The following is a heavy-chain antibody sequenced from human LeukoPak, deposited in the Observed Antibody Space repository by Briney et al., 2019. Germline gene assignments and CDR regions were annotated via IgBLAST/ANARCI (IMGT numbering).Heavy chain of an antibody. D-gene: IGHD6-13*01. J-gene: IGHJ5*02. CDR1: GGSFSGYY. V-gene: IGHV4-34*01. CDR2: INHSGST. CDR3: ARGLGKLIAAAGRNWFDP. Sequence: SETLSLTCAVYGGSFSGYYWSWIRQPPGKGLGWIGEINHSGSTNYNPSLKSRVTISVDTSKNQFSLKLSSVTAADTAVYYCARGLGKLIAAAGRNWFDPWGQGTLVTVSS.